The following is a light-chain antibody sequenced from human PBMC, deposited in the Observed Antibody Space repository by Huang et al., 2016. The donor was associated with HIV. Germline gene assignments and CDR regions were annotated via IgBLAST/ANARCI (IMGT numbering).Light chain of an antibody. Sequence: QLTQSPPSLSASVGDTVTISCRASQDIGSSLAWYQQKTGRAPKLLISGASTLQTGVPSRVSADAAGTLFTLFISDLQPEDFATYYCQQLHTYPITFGQGTRLEIK. CDR1: QDIGSS. CDR3: QQLHTYPIT. J-gene: IGKJ5*01. CDR2: GAS. V-gene: IGKV1-9*01.